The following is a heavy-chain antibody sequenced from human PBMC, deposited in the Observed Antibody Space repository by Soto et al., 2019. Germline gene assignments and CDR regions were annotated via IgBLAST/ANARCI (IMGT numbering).Heavy chain of an antibody. D-gene: IGHD5-18*01. CDR2: ISAYNGNT. CDR1: GYTFTSYG. J-gene: IGHJ4*02. CDR3: AADVGGYIYGLGKY. Sequence: ASVKVSCKASGYTFTSYGISWVRQAPGQGLEWMGWISAYNGNTNYAQKLQGRVTMTTDTSTSTAYMELRSLRSDDTAVYYCAADVGGYIYGLGKYWGQGTLVTVSS. V-gene: IGHV1-18*01.